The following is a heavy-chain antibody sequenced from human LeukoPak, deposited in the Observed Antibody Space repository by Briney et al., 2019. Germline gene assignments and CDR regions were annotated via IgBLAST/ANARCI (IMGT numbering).Heavy chain of an antibody. CDR3: ARIQAYGGNSEGNYFNY. J-gene: IGHJ4*02. CDR1: GFSLSTSGMC. Sequence: APTLANPTQTLTVTCTFSGFSLSTSGMCVSWIRQPPGKALEWLALIDWDDDKFYSTSLKTRVTISKDTSKNPVVLTMTNMDPVDTATYYCARIQAYGGNSEGNYFNYWGQGTLVTVSS. V-gene: IGHV2-70*01. CDR2: IDWDDDK. D-gene: IGHD4-23*01.